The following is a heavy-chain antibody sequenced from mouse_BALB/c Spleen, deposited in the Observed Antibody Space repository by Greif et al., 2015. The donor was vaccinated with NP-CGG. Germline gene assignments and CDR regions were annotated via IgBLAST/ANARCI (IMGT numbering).Heavy chain of an antibody. CDR1: GYTFTNYW. CDR3: AATLLRLLYYFDY. Sequence: VHLVESGAELVGPGTSVKMSCKAAGYTFTNYWIGWVKQRPGHGLEWIGDIYPGGGYTNYNEKFKGKATLTADTSSSTAFMQLSSLTSEDSAIYYCAATLLRLLYYFDYWGQGTTLTVSS. D-gene: IGHD1-2*01. CDR2: IYPGGGYT. V-gene: IGHV1-63*02. J-gene: IGHJ2*01.